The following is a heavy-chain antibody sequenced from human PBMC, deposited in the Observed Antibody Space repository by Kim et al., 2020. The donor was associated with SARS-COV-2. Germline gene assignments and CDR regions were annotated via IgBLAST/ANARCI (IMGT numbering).Heavy chain of an antibody. V-gene: IGHV3-30-3*01. CDR2: ISYDGSNK. J-gene: IGHJ4*02. CDR1: GFTFSSYA. D-gene: IGHD5-18*01. Sequence: GGSLRLSCAASGFTFSSYAMHWVRQAPGKGLEWVAVISYDGSNKYYADSVKGRFTISRDNSKNTPYLQMNSLRAEDTAVYYCARDLDSYGNFDYWGQGTL. CDR3: ARDLDSYGNFDY.